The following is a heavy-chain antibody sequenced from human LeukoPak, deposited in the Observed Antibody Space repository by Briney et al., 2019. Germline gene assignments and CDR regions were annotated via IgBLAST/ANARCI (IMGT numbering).Heavy chain of an antibody. CDR2: ISSSSSYI. CDR3: ARVTLSGPYDAFDI. CDR1: GFTFSSYS. Sequence: GRSLRLSCPASGFTFSSYSMNWVRQAPGKGLEWVSSISSSSSYIYYADSVKGRFTISRDNAKNSLYLQMNSLRAEDTAVYYCARVTLSGPYDAFDIWGQGTMVTVPS. J-gene: IGHJ3*02. V-gene: IGHV3-21*01. D-gene: IGHD6-19*01.